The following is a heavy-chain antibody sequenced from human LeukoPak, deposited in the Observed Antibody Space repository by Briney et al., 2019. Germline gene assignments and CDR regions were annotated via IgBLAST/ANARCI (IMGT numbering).Heavy chain of an antibody. J-gene: IGHJ4*02. Sequence: TGGSLRLSCAASGFTFSSYWMNWARQAPGKGLEWVASINHNGNVNYYVDSVKGRFTISRDNAKNSLYLQMNSLRVEDTAIYYCARISRGELPTFWGQGTLVIVSS. CDR3: ARISRGELPTF. V-gene: IGHV3-7*03. CDR2: INHNGNVN. D-gene: IGHD1-7*01. CDR1: GFTFSSYW.